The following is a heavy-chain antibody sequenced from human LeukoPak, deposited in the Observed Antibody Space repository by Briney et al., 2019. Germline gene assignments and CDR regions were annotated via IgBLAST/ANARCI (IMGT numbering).Heavy chain of an antibody. D-gene: IGHD3-10*01. CDR2: ISSSGGST. CDR3: ANYGSGSRDVDY. J-gene: IGHJ4*02. Sequence: PGGSLRLSCAASGFTFSSYAMSWVRQAPGKGLEWVSAISSSGGSTYYADSVKGRFTISRDNSKNTLYLQMNSLRAEDTAVYYCANYGSGSRDVDYWGQGTLVTVSS. V-gene: IGHV3-23*01. CDR1: GFTFSSYA.